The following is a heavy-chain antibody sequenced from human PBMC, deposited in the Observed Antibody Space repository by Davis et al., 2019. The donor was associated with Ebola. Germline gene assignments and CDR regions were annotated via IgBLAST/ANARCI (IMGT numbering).Heavy chain of an antibody. CDR3: GRGGPPYGVDV. J-gene: IGHJ6*02. Sequence: GESLKISCAASGFTFSNAWMSWVRQAPGKGLEWVGRIKSKTDGGTTDYAAPVKGRFTISRDDSKNTLYLQMNSLRADDTAVYYCGRGGPPYGVDVWGQGTTVTVSS. CDR1: GFTFSNAW. CDR2: IKSKTDGGTT. D-gene: IGHD3-16*01. V-gene: IGHV3-15*05.